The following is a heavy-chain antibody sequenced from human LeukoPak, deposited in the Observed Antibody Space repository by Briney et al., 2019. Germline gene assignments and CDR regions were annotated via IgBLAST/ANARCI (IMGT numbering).Heavy chain of an antibody. Sequence: SVKVSCKASGGTFSSYAISWVRQAPGQGLEWMGRIIPILGIANYAQKFQGRVTITADKSTSTAYMELSSLRSEDTAVYYCARGLSGYYYYGMDVWGQRTTVTVSS. D-gene: IGHD3-10*01. CDR3: ARGLSGYYYYGMDV. CDR2: IIPILGIA. CDR1: GGTFSSYA. V-gene: IGHV1-69*04. J-gene: IGHJ6*02.